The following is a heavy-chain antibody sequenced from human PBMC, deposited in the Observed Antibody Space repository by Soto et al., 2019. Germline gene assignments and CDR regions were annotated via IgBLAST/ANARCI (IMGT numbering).Heavy chain of an antibody. CDR2: IYYSGST. Sequence: SETLSLTCTVSGGSISSGGYYWSWIRQHPGKGLEWIGYIYYSGSTYYNPSLKSRVTISVDTSKNQFSLKLSSVTAADTAVYYCARDRTSIITNWGQGTLVTVSS. CDR3: ARDRTSIITN. J-gene: IGHJ4*02. D-gene: IGHD2-2*01. CDR1: GGSISSGGYY. V-gene: IGHV4-31*03.